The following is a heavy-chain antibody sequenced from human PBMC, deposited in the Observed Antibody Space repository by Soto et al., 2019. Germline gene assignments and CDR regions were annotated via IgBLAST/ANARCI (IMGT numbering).Heavy chain of an antibody. D-gene: IGHD2-21*02. J-gene: IGHJ6*02. V-gene: IGHV1-3*01. CDR1: GYTFTSYA. Sequence: GASVKVSCXASGYTFTSYAMHWVRQAPGQRLEWMGWINAGNGNTKYSQKFQGRVTITRDTSASTAYMELSSLRSEDTAVYYCASEYCGGDCYSAARYGMDVWGQGTTVTVSS. CDR3: ASEYCGGDCYSAARYGMDV. CDR2: INAGNGNT.